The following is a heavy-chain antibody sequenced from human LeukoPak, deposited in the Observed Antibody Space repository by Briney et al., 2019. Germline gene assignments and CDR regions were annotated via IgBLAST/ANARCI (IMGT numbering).Heavy chain of an antibody. CDR2: ITGDGSST. CDR3: ARGNNYALHY. J-gene: IGHJ4*02. Sequence: GGSLRLSCAASGFTLSDHWMGWVRQSPGKGLVWVSRITGDGSSTTYADSVKGRFAISRDNAKNTLFLQMNSLGAEDTAVYYCARGNNYALHYWGQGTLVTVSS. CDR1: GFTLSDHW. V-gene: IGHV3-74*01. D-gene: IGHD3-16*01.